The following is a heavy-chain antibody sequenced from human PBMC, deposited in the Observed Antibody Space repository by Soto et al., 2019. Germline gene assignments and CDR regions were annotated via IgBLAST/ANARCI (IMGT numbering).Heavy chain of an antibody. Sequence: GGSLRLSCAASGFTFSSYWMSWARQAPGKGLEWVANIKQDGSEKYYVDSVKGRFTISRDNAKNSLYLQMNSLRAEDTAVYYCAKASGAYSYGMDVWGQGTTVTVSS. V-gene: IGHV3-7*02. J-gene: IGHJ6*02. D-gene: IGHD2-21*01. CDR3: AKASGAYSYGMDV. CDR1: GFTFSSYW. CDR2: IKQDGSEK.